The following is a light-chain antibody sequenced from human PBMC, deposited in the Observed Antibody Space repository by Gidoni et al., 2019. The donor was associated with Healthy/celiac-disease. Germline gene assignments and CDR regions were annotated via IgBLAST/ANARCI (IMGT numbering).Light chain of an antibody. Sequence: DIVMTKSPDSLAVSLGERATINCKSSQSVLYSSNNKNYLAWYQQKPGQPPKLLIYWASTLESGVPDRFSGSGSGTDFTLTISSLQAEDVAVYYCQQYYSTPYTFGQGTKLEIK. J-gene: IGKJ2*01. CDR2: WAS. V-gene: IGKV4-1*01. CDR1: QSVLYSSNNKNY. CDR3: QQYYSTPYT.